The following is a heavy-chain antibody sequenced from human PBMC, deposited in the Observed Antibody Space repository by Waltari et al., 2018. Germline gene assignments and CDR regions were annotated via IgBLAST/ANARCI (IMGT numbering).Heavy chain of an antibody. Sequence: QVQLVESGGGVVQPGRSLRLSCAASGFTFSSYGMHWVRQAPGKGLEWVAVIWYDGSNKYYADSVKGRFTISRDNSKNTLYLQMNSLRAEDTAVYYCARDGLTTATSADYGMDVWGQGTTVTVSS. CDR1: GFTFSSYG. CDR3: ARDGLTTATSADYGMDV. V-gene: IGHV3-33*01. J-gene: IGHJ6*02. CDR2: IWYDGSNK. D-gene: IGHD4-4*01.